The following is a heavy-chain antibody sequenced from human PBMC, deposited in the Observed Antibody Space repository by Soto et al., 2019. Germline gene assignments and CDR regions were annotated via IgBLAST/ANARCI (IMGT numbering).Heavy chain of an antibody. CDR1: GFSLTSHA. CDR2: ISRSGDST. J-gene: IGHJ4*01. CDR3: PRQTLCHDFWSDYSDY. Sequence: PGGSLRLSCEASGFSLTSHAMSWVRQAPGMGLEWVSAISRSGDSTYYGASVKGRLIVSRDNSKNIVYLQMKKLRVEDTAVYYWPRQTLCHDFWSDYSDYWGPGALVTVSS. V-gene: IGHV3-23*01. D-gene: IGHD3-3*01.